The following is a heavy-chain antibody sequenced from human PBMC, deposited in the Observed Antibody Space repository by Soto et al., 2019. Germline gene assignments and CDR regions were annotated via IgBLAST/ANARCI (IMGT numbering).Heavy chain of an antibody. D-gene: IGHD4-17*01. V-gene: IGHV1-8*01. Sequence: QVQLVQSGAEVKKPGASVKVSCKASGYTFTSYDINWVRQATGQGLEWMGWMKPNSGNTGYAKKFQGRVTMTRNTSISTAYMELSSLRSEDTAVYYCARGGATVTAYYFDYWGQGTLVTVSS. CDR1: GYTFTSYD. J-gene: IGHJ4*02. CDR2: MKPNSGNT. CDR3: ARGGATVTAYYFDY.